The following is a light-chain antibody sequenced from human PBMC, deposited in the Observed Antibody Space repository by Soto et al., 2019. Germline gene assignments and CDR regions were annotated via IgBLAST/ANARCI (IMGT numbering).Light chain of an antibody. Sequence: QSALTQPASVSGSPGQSITISCNGTNSDLGAYDYVSWYQQHPGKAPRLLIYEVFNRPSGVSDRFSGSKSANTASLTISGLQADDEADYYCSSYTASSARVFGPGTKVTVL. V-gene: IGLV2-14*01. CDR2: EVF. CDR1: NSDLGAYDY. CDR3: SSYTASSARV. J-gene: IGLJ1*01.